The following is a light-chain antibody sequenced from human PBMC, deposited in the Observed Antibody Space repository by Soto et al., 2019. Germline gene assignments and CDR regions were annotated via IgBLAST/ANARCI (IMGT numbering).Light chain of an antibody. V-gene: IGKV3-20*01. J-gene: IGKJ1*01. CDR1: QRVSSTY. Sequence: EILLTQSPGTLSLSPGERATLSCRASQRVSSTYLSWYQLKPGQAPRLLIYGASSRATGIPDRFSGSGSGTNLTLTISRLEPEDFAVYYCQQYGYSFRAFGQGTKVEL. CDR2: GAS. CDR3: QQYGYSFRA.